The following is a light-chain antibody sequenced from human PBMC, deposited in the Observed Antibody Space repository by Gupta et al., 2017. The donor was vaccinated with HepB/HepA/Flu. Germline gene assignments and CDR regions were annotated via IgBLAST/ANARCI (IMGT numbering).Light chain of an antibody. Sequence: SVLTQPPSASGTPGQRVTISCSGSSSNIGSNYVYWYQQLPGTAPKLLIYRNNQRPSGVPDRFSGSKSGTSASLAISGLRSEDEADYDCAAWDDSLSGHWVFGGGTKLTVL. CDR3: AAWDDSLSGHWV. CDR1: SSNIGSNY. J-gene: IGLJ3*02. CDR2: RNN. V-gene: IGLV1-47*01.